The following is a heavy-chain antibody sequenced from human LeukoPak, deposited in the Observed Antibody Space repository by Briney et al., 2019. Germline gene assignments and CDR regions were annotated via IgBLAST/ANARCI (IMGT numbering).Heavy chain of an antibody. CDR3: GRHPYFDY. CDR1: GFTFSTYG. V-gene: IGHV3-74*01. Sequence: GGSLRLSCAASGFTFSTYGMHWVREAPGKGLVWVSRINSDGSDTGYADSVRGRFTISRDIAKNTLYLQMNSLRAEDTAVYYCGRHPYFDYWGQGTLVTVSS. J-gene: IGHJ4*02. CDR2: INSDGSDT.